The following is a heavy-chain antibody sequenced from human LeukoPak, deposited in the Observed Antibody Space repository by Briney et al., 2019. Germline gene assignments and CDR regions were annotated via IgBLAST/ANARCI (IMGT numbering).Heavy chain of an antibody. CDR2: IYYSGST. CDR1: GGSISSYY. V-gene: IGHV4-59*01. D-gene: IGHD6-19*01. J-gene: IGHJ4*02. CDR3: ARQFSSGWSNSPFDY. Sequence: PSETLSLTCTVSGGSISSYYWSWIRQPPGKGLEWIGYIYYSGSTNYNPSLKSRVTISVDTSKNQFSLKLSSVTAADTAVYYCARQFSSGWSNSPFDYWGQGTLVTVSS.